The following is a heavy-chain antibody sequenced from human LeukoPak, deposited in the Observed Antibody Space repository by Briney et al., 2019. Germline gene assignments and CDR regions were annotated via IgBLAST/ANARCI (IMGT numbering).Heavy chain of an antibody. CDR1: GGTFSSYA. CDR2: IIPIVGAP. J-gene: IGHJ4*02. CDR3: AREAARYSGSQYYFDY. Sequence: SVEVSCKASGGTFSSYAFSWVRQAPGQGLEWMGRIIPIVGAPIFAQKFQGRVTITADQSTSTAYMELSSLRSEDTAMYYCAREAARYSGSQYYFDYWGQGTLVSVSS. D-gene: IGHD1-26*01. V-gene: IGHV1-69*11.